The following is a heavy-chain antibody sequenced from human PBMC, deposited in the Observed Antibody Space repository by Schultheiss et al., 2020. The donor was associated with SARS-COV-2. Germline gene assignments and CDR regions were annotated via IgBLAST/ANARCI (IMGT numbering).Heavy chain of an antibody. CDR3: ARDIAAAGPAEYFQH. V-gene: IGHV4-34*01. CDR2: IYHSGST. CDR1: GGSFSGYY. D-gene: IGHD6-13*01. Sequence: SETLSLTCAVYGGSFSGYYWSWIRQPPGKGLEWIGEIYHSGSTNYNPSLKSRVTISVDTSKNQFSLKLSSVTAADTAVYYCARDIAAAGPAEYFQHWGQGTLVTVSS. J-gene: IGHJ1*01.